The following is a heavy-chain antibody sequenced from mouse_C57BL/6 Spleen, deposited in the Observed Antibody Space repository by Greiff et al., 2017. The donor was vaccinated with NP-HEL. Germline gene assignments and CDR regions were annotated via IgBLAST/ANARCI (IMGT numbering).Heavy chain of an antibody. CDR3: ARGDYYGNYEGFYFDY. Sequence: QVQLQQPGAELVKPGASVKLSCKASGYTFTSYWMHWVKQRPGQGLEWIGMIHPNSGSTNYNEKFKSKATLTVDKSSSTAYMQLSSLTSEDSAVYYCARGDYYGNYEGFYFDYWGQGTTLTVSS. V-gene: IGHV1-64*01. CDR1: GYTFTSYW. J-gene: IGHJ2*01. CDR2: IHPNSGST. D-gene: IGHD2-1*01.